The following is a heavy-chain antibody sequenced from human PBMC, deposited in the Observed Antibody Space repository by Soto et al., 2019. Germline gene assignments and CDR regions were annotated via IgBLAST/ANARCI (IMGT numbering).Heavy chain of an antibody. Sequence: PSETLSLTCTVSGGSVIRAGYYWTWIRQPPGKGLDWIGSVHPSGTTRYNPSLEGRVTISVDTPTNQFSLNLRSVTPADTAVYYCARGPDYSKSGYWGQGTLVTVSS. CDR3: ARGPDYSKSGY. D-gene: IGHD4-4*01. J-gene: IGHJ4*02. V-gene: IGHV4-61*08. CDR1: GGSVIRAGYY. CDR2: VHPSGTT.